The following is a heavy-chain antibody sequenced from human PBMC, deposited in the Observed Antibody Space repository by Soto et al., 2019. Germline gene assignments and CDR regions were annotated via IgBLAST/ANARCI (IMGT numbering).Heavy chain of an antibody. CDR1: GFTFSSYA. D-gene: IGHD1-7*01. CDR2: ISYDGSNK. CDR3: ARGSELRYYYYYYGMDV. J-gene: IGHJ6*02. Sequence: GGSLRLSCAASGFTFSSYAMHWVRQAPGKGLEWVAVISYDGSNKYYADSVKGRFTISRDNSKNTLYLQMNSLRAEDTAVYYCARGSELRYYYYYYGMDVWGQGTTVTVSS. V-gene: IGHV3-30-3*01.